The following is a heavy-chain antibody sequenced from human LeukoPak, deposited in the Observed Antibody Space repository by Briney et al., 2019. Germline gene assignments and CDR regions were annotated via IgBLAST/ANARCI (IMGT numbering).Heavy chain of an antibody. CDR2: ILYTGST. J-gene: IGHJ3*02. Sequence: SETLSLTCTVSGGSISSGDYYCSWIRQPPGKGLEWIGYILYTGSTYSNPSLKSRLTISVDTSKNQFSLKLSSVTAADTAVYYCASLSRLGKYAFDIWGQGTMVTVSS. D-gene: IGHD3-9*01. CDR1: GGSISSGDYY. V-gene: IGHV4-30-4*01. CDR3: ASLSRLGKYAFDI.